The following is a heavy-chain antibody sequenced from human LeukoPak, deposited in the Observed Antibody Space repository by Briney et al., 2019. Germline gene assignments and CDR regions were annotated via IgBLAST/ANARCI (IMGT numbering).Heavy chain of an antibody. J-gene: IGHJ5*02. CDR1: GGSISSGSYY. CDR3: ARDPRVWGSYRRDNWFDP. D-gene: IGHD3-16*02. Sequence: SQTLSLTCTVSGGSISSGSYYWSWIRQPAGKGLEWIGRIYTSGGTNYNPSLKSRVTISVDTSKNQFSLKLSPVTAADTPVYYCARDPRVWGSYRRDNWFDPWGQGTLVTVSS. V-gene: IGHV4-61*02. CDR2: IYTSGGT.